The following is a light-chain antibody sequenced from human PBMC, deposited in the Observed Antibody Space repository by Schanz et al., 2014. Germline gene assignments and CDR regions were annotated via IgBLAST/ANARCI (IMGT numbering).Light chain of an antibody. Sequence: EIVVTQSPATLALSPGERATLSCRASQSVSSNLAWYQQKPGQAPRLLIYGASTRATGIPARFSGSGSGTDFTLTISRLEPEDVAVYYCQQYISSPLTFGQGTRLEIK. CDR1: QSVSSN. CDR2: GAS. CDR3: QQYISSPLT. J-gene: IGKJ5*01. V-gene: IGKV3-15*01.